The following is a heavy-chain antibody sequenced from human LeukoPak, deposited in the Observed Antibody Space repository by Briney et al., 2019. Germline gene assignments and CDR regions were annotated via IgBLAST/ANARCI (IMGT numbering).Heavy chain of an antibody. Sequence: PGGSLRLSCAASGFTFRSYGMHWVRQAPGKGLEWVAGIAYDGINKYYADSVKGRFTISRDNSKNTLYLQMNSLRAEDTALYYCAKAQYSSGWSGGLPRVFDYWGQGTLVTVSS. CDR1: GFTFRSYG. CDR2: IAYDGINK. V-gene: IGHV3-30*18. J-gene: IGHJ4*02. CDR3: AKAQYSSGWSGGLPRVFDY. D-gene: IGHD6-19*01.